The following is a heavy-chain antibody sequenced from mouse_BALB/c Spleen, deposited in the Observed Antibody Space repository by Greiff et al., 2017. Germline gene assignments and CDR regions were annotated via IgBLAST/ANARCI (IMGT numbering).Heavy chain of an antibody. J-gene: IGHJ2*01. CDR3: ARCYSYYFDY. CDR2: ISSGSSTI. Sequence: EVKLVESGGGLVQPGGSRKLSCAASGFTFSSFGMHWVRQAPEKGLEWVAYISSGSSTIYYADTVKGRFTISRDNPKNTLFLQMTSLRSEDTAMYYCARCYSYYFDYWGQGTTLTVSS. V-gene: IGHV5-17*02. CDR1: GFTFSSFG.